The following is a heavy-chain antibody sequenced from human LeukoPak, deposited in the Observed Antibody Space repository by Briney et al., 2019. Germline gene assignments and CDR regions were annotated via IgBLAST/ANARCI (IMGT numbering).Heavy chain of an antibody. CDR2: INPSSGGT. Sequence: GASVKVSCKASGYTFTDYYMHWVRQAPGQGLEWMGWINPSSGGTNYAQKFQGRVTVTRDTSARTVYMELSSLRSEDTAIYYCARIRDGYIDAYDIWGQGTVVTVPS. D-gene: IGHD5-24*01. V-gene: IGHV1-2*02. CDR1: GYTFTDYY. CDR3: ARIRDGYIDAYDI. J-gene: IGHJ3*02.